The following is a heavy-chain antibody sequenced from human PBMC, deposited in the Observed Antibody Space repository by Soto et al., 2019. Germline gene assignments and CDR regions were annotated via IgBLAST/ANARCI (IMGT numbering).Heavy chain of an antibody. J-gene: IGHJ3*01. V-gene: IGHV4-4*02. D-gene: IGHD3-16*01. Sequence: PSEAMSLTCDLAAGSRSASRWWRWFHESPGKGLGWIGEIDHGGSTNYNPTLKGRINISVDKSRNPSSLKMTSVTAADTAVYYCARRLTHNYGRSRRLNNWFDVWVQGIMVTVSS. CDR2: IDHGGST. CDR3: ARRLTHNYGRSRRLNNWFDV. CDR1: AGSRSASRW.